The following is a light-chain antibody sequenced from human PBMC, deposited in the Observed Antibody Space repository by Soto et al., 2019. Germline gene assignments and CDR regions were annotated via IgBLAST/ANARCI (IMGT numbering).Light chain of an antibody. Sequence: QSALTQPASVSGSPGQSIAIPCTGTSSDVGKYNLVSWYQQHPGKAPKVLIYEDSKRPSGLSDRFSGSKSGNTASLTISGLQAEDEADCYCCSYGGSIVYVFGTGTKVTVL. CDR3: CSYGGSIVYV. J-gene: IGLJ1*01. CDR2: EDS. CDR1: SSDVGKYNL. V-gene: IGLV2-23*01.